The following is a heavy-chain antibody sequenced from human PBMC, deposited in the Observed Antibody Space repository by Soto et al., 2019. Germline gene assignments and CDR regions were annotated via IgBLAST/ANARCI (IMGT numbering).Heavy chain of an antibody. V-gene: IGHV4-59*01. J-gene: IGHJ5*02. CDR2: IYYSGST. D-gene: IGHD3-10*01. CDR1: GGSISSYY. CDR3: AXEXAGSGKNNWFDP. Sequence: QVQLQESGPGLVKPSETLSLTCTVSGGSISSYYWSWIRQPPGKGLEWIGYIYYSGSTYYNPSLKSRVTMXVXXXXNXLXLXLXXXXAXXXXVXYCAXEXAGSGKNNWFDPWGQGTLVTVSS.